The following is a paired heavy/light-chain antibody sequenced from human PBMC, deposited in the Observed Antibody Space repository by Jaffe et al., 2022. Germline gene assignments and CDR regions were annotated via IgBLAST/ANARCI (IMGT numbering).Heavy chain of an antibody. J-gene: IGHJ4*02. V-gene: IGHV1-46*03. CDR1: GYVFSNNY. D-gene: IGHD3-16*01. Sequence: QVHLVQSGTEVKKPGASVKVSCRASGYVFSNNYVHWVRQAPGQGLEWMGIINPTTGNTAYAQKFQGRVTMTRDTSTSTVYMELSSLRSDDTAVYYCARDRGRPVGTVWGYYFEDWGQGTLVSVSS. CDR3: ARDRGRPVGTVWGYYFED. CDR2: INPTTGNT.
Light chain of an antibody. V-gene: IGKV3-20*01. CDR1: QSITSTY. J-gene: IGKJ2*01. Sequence: EIVLTQSPGTLSLSPGERATLSCKASQSITSTYLAWYQQKGGQAPRLLIYGASGRATGIPDRFTGSGSGTDFTLTISRLEPEDFAVYYCQQYGRSPPYYTFGQGTKLEIK. CDR2: GAS. CDR3: QQYGRSPPYYT.